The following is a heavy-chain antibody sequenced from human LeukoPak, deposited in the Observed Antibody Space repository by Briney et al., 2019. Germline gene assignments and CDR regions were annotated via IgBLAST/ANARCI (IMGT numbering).Heavy chain of an antibody. CDR1: GFTFSSYE. J-gene: IGHJ4*02. CDR3: AKGVVVPAACDY. Sequence: GGSLRLSCAASGFTFSSYEMNWVRQAPGTGLEWISYISSSGTNIYYADSVKGRFTISRDNAKNSLYLEMNSLRAEDTAVYYCAKGVVVPAACDYWGQGTLVTVSS. V-gene: IGHV3-48*03. D-gene: IGHD2-2*01. CDR2: ISSSGTNI.